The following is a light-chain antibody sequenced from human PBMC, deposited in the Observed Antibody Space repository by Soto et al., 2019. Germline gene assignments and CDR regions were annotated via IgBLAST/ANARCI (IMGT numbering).Light chain of an antibody. CDR1: SSDVGTYNL. J-gene: IGLJ1*01. CDR2: EGN. CDR3: CSYVGGTYV. Sequence: QSALTQPVSVSGSPGQSITISCTGASSDVGTYNLVSWYQQHPGKAPKLMIYEGNKRPSGMSDRFSGSKSGNTASLTISGLQAEDEADYYCCSYVGGTYVFGGGTKVTVL. V-gene: IGLV2-23*01.